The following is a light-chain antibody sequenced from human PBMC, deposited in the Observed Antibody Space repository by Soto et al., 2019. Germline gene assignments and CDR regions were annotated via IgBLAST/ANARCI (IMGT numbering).Light chain of an antibody. V-gene: IGKV1-6*01. CDR3: LQDYIYPRT. CDR2: GAS. J-gene: IGKJ1*01. CDR1: QDIRND. Sequence: AIQMTQSSSSLSASVGDRVTVTCRASQDIRNDLGWYQQRPGQAPQLLIYGASNLQSGVSSRFSGSGSGRDFTLTISSLQPEDSATYYCLQDYIYPRTFGQGTRVDIK.